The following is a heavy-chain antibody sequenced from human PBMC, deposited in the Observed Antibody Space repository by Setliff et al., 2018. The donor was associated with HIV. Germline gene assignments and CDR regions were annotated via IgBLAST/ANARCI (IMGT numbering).Heavy chain of an antibody. CDR1: GYSITSGYY. Sequence: SETLSLTCAVSGYSITSGYYWSWIRQSPGKGLEWLGYIYYSGSTTYNPSLRSRVTISIDTSKNQFSLNLRSVTAADTAVYYCARDPPGYGDSKDYWGQGKLVTVS. CDR3: ARDPPGYGDSKDY. CDR2: IYYSGST. J-gene: IGHJ4*02. D-gene: IGHD4-17*01. V-gene: IGHV4-59*01.